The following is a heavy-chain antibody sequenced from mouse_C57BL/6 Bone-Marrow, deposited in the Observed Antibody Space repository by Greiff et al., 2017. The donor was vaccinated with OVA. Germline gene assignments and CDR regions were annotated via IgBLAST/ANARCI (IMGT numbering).Heavy chain of an antibody. Sequence: EVQLQQSGPELVKPGASVKISCKASGYSFTGYYMNWVKQSPEKSLEWIGEINPSTGGTTYNQKFKAKATLTVDKSSSTAYMQLKSLTSEDSAVYYCARFITTVVARDYWGQGTTLTVSS. CDR3: ARFITTVVARDY. V-gene: IGHV1-42*01. J-gene: IGHJ2*01. D-gene: IGHD1-1*01. CDR1: GYSFTGYY. CDR2: INPSTGGT.